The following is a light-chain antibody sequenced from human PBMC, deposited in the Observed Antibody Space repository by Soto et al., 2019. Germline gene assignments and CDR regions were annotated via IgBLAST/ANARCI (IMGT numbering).Light chain of an antibody. Sequence: EIVLTQSPGTLSLSPGERATLSCRASQSVSSNYLAWYQRKPGQAPRLLIYGASSRAIDIPNRFSGSGSGTAFTLTITRREPEECAVYYCQRYGSSPPTFGQGTKVEI. J-gene: IGKJ1*01. CDR2: GAS. V-gene: IGKV3-20*01. CDR3: QRYGSSPPT. CDR1: QSVSSNY.